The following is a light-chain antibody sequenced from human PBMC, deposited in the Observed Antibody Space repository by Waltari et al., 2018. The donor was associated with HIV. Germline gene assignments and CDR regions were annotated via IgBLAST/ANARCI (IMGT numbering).Light chain of an antibody. CDR3: ASNRLDYTLI. V-gene: IGLV2-14*03. Sequence: QSALTPPASVSGFLGQSINISCTGISPASRFYPYVSWYQQYPGKIPRLIIFDINNRPSGVSDHFSGSRSGNSASLTFSGLQSGDEAHYYCASNRLDYTLIFGGGTKLTVL. CDR1: SPASRFYPY. CDR2: DIN. J-gene: IGLJ2*01.